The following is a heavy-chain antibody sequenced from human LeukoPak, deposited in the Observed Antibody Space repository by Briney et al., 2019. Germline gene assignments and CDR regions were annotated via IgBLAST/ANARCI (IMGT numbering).Heavy chain of an antibody. J-gene: IGHJ6*03. D-gene: IGHD2-21*01. CDR2: MNPNSGNT. Sequence: ASVKVSCKAFGYTFTSNYMHWVRQATGQGLEWMGWMNPNSGNTGYAQKFQGRVIMTRNTSISTVYMGLSSLRSEDTAVYYCARGAIVNYYYYYLDVWGKGTTVTISS. V-gene: IGHV1-8*02. CDR3: ARGAIVNYYYYYLDV. CDR1: GYTFTSNY.